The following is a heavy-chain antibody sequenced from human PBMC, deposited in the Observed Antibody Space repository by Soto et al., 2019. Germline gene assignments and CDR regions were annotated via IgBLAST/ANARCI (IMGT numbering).Heavy chain of an antibody. CDR3: ARERADILTGPFDY. J-gene: IGHJ4*02. Sequence: PSETLSLTCTVSGDSIGPYYWSWVRQPPGKGLEWIGYIFYSGSTSYNPSLKSRVTISVDTSKNQFSLNLNSLTAADTAVYYCARERADILTGPFDYWGQGTLVTVSS. CDR2: IFYSGST. CDR1: GDSIGPYY. V-gene: IGHV4-59*01. D-gene: IGHD3-9*01.